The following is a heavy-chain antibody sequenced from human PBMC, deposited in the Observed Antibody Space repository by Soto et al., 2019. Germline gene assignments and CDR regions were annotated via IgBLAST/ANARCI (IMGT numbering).Heavy chain of an antibody. CDR2: IYHSGRT. CDR3: ARGWDDYGEPNFDY. V-gene: IGHV4-4*02. Sequence: SEALPVTWVVCGGSISSSDGWGWGRQPPGKGLEWIGEIYHSGRTNYNPSIKSRVTISVDKSKNQFSLKLSSVTAADTAVYYCARGWDDYGEPNFDYWAQGTLLPVS. CDR1: GGSISSSDG. J-gene: IGHJ4*02. D-gene: IGHD4-17*01.